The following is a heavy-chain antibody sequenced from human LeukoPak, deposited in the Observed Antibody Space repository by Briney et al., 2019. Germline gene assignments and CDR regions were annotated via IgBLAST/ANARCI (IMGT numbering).Heavy chain of an antibody. J-gene: IGHJ4*02. V-gene: IGHV3-23*01. CDR3: AREGITMIVGGY. CDR1: GFTFSSYA. CDR2: ISGSGGST. D-gene: IGHD3-22*01. Sequence: GGSLRLSCAASGFTFSSYAISWVRQAPGKGLEWVAAISGSGGSTYYADSVKGRFTISRDNAKNSLYLQMNSLRAEDTAVYYCAREGITMIVGGYWGQGTLVTVSS.